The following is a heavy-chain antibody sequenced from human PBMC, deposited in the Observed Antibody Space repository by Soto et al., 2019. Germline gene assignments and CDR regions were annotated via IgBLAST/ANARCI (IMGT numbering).Heavy chain of an antibody. V-gene: IGHV3-23*01. J-gene: IGHJ6*02. D-gene: IGHD2-15*01. CDR2: ISGSGGST. CDR1: GFTFSSYA. CDR3: AKGIVAATIYGMDV. Sequence: GGSLRLSCAASGFTFSSYAMSWVRQAPGKGLEWVSAISGSGGSTYYADSVKGRFTISRDNSKNTLYLQMNSLRAEDTAVYYCAKGIVAATIYGMDVWGQGTTVTVSS.